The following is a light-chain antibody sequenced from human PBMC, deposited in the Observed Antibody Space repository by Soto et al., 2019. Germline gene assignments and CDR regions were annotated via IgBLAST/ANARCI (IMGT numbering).Light chain of an antibody. J-gene: IGKJ3*01. Sequence: EIVLTQSPATLSLSPRERATLSCRASQSVSSYLAWYQQKPGQAPRLLIYDASNRATGIPARFSGSGSGTDFTLTISSLEPEDFAVYYCQQRSNWPPPFTFGPGTKVDIK. CDR3: QQRSNWPPPFT. V-gene: IGKV3-11*01. CDR2: DAS. CDR1: QSVSSY.